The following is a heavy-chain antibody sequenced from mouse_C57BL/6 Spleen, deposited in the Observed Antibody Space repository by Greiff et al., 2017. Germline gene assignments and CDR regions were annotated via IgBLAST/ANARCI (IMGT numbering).Heavy chain of an antibody. Sequence: QVHVKQPGAELVKPGASVKLSCTASGYTFTSYWMHWVKQRTERGLEWIGRIDPTNGGTKYNQKFKSKATLNVDKPSSTAYMQLRSLTSEDSAVYYCARVGVYDLYWYFDDRGTGTTVTVSS. CDR2: IDPTNGGT. D-gene: IGHD2-12*01. V-gene: IGHV1-72*01. CDR1: GYTFTSYW. J-gene: IGHJ1*03. CDR3: ARVGVYDLYWYFDD.